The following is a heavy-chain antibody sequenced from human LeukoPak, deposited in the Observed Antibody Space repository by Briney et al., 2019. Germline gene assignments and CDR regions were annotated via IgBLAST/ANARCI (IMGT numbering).Heavy chain of an antibody. CDR1: GGSFSGYY. Sequence: SETLSLTCAVYGGSFSGYYWSWIRQPPGKGLEWIGEINHSGSTNYNPSLKSRVTISVDTSKNQFSLKLSSVTAADKAVYYCWRGTFGYYDSSGSKNWFDPWGQGTLVTVSS. D-gene: IGHD3-22*01. CDR3: WRGTFGYYDSSGSKNWFDP. CDR2: INHSGST. J-gene: IGHJ5*02. V-gene: IGHV4-34*01.